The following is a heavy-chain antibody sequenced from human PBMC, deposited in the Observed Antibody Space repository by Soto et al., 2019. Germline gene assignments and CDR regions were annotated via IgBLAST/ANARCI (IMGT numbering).Heavy chain of an antibody. Sequence: HPRAAFGLTFGRFGRHWISQAPGKGLEWVSYISFSSTTIFYADSVRGRFTISRDNAKNSLYLQMNSLRDEDTSVYSCARDSGIGGFFDLLG. CDR1: GLTFGRFG. D-gene: IGHD1-26*01. V-gene: IGHV3-48*02. J-gene: IGHJ5*02. CDR2: ISFSSTTI. CDR3: ARDSGIGGFFDL.